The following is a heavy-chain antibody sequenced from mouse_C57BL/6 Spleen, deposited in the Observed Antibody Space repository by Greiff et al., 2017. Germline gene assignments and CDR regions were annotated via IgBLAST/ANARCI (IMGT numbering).Heavy chain of an antibody. CDR3: ARSPSSGHDY. CDR2: IYPGDGDT. CDR1: GYAFSSSW. V-gene: IGHV1-82*01. D-gene: IGHD3-2*02. Sequence: QVQLQQSGPELVKPGASVKISCKASGYAFSSSWMTWVKQRPGKGLEWIGRIYPGDGDTNYNGKFKGKATLTADKSSSTAYMQLSSLTSEDTAVYFCARSPSSGHDYWGQGTTLTGSS. J-gene: IGHJ2*01.